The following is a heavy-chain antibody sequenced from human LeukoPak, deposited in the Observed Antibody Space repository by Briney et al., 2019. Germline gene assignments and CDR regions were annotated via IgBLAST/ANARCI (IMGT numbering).Heavy chain of an antibody. J-gene: IGHJ5*02. D-gene: IGHD5-12*01. Sequence: SQTLSLTCTVSGGSISSGSYYWSWIRQPAGKGLEWIGRIYTSGSTNYNPSLKSRVTISVDTSKNQFSLKLSSVTAADTAVYYCASRGYSGYDSEVSGWFDPWGQGTLVTVSS. CDR2: IYTSGST. V-gene: IGHV4-61*02. CDR1: GGSISSGSYY. CDR3: ASRGYSGYDSEVSGWFDP.